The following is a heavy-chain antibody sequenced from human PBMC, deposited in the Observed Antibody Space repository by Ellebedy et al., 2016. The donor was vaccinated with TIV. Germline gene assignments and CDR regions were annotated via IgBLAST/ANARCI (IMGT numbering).Heavy chain of an antibody. CDR3: ARDQEMATGGFDY. D-gene: IGHD5-24*01. J-gene: IGHJ4*02. CDR1: GDTFSSHS. V-gene: IGHV1-69*04. CDR2: IIPILEVT. Sequence: AASVKVSCKASGDTFSSHSISWVRQAPGQGLEWMGRIIPILEVTKNAQKFQGRVTITADKSTYTTHLELNSLGSEDTAVYYCARDQEMATGGFDYWGQGTLVTVSS.